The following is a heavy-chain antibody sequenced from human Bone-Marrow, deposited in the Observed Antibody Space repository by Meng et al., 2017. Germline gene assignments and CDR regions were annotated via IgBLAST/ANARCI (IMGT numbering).Heavy chain of an antibody. CDR1: GFTVSSNY. D-gene: IGHD3-22*01. Sequence: GESLKISCAASGFTVSSNYMRWVRQAPGKGLEWVSIIYSGGSTYYADSVKGRFTISRDNSQNTLYLQMNGMRAEDTAVYYCARDHEIYDSSGYYLSGAFDIWGQGTMVNVSS. V-gene: IGHV3-66*02. CDR2: IYSGGST. J-gene: IGHJ3*02. CDR3: ARDHEIYDSSGYYLSGAFDI.